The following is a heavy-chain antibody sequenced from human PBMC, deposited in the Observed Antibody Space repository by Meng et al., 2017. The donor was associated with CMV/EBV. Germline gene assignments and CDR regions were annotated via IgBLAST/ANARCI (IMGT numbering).Heavy chain of an antibody. D-gene: IGHD2-2*01. J-gene: IGHJ5*02. CDR3: ARKSDVVVVPAATLENNWFDP. CDR2: INPNSGGT. Sequence: ASVKVSCKASGYTFTSYYINWVRQAPGQGLEWMGWINPNSGGTNYAQKLQGRVTMTRDTSISTAYMELSRLRSDDTAVYYCARKSDVVVVPAATLENNWFDPWGQGTLVTVSS. V-gene: IGHV1-2*02. CDR1: GYTFTSYY.